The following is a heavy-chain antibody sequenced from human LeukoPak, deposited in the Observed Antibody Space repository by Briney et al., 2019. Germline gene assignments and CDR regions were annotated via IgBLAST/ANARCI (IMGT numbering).Heavy chain of an antibody. D-gene: IGHD4-17*01. Sequence: PSETLSLTCRVSDYYINNGYYWGWIRQPPGKGLEWIGSIYHSGNTYYNPSLKSRVTISVDTSKNQFSLKLSSVTAADTAVYYCARAGYGDSDFDYWGQGTLVTVSS. V-gene: IGHV4-38-2*02. CDR1: DYYINNGYY. CDR3: ARAGYGDSDFDY. CDR2: IYHSGNT. J-gene: IGHJ4*02.